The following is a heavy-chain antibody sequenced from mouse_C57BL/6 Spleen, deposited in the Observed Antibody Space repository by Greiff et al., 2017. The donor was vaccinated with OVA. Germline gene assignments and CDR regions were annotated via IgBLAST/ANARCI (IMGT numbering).Heavy chain of an antibody. Sequence: QVQLQQPGAELVKPGASVKLSCKASGYTFTSYWMHWVQQRPGQGLEWIGMIHPNRGSTNYNETFKSKATLTVDKSSSTAYMQLSSLTSEDSAGYDCARDVFYYGSSYDYWGKGTTLTVSS. CDR3: ARDVFYYGSSYDY. V-gene: IGHV1-64*01. CDR2: IHPNRGST. D-gene: IGHD1-1*01. J-gene: IGHJ2*01. CDR1: GYTFTSYW.